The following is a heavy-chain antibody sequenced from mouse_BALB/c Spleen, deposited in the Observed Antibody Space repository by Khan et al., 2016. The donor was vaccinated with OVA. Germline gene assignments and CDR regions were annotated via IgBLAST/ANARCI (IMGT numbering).Heavy chain of an antibody. CDR2: IWAGGST. V-gene: IGHV2-9*02. CDR1: GFSLTSYG. CDR3: ARARPYYRYDGYARDY. D-gene: IGHD2-14*01. Sequence: QVQLKESGPGLVAPSQSLSITCTVSGFSLTSYGVHWVRQPPGKGLEWVGVIWAGGSTNSKSAPMSRLSISKENYKSQGVLQMQRLQTDDTAMYYCARARPYYRYDGYARDYWGQGISVTVSS. J-gene: IGHJ4*01.